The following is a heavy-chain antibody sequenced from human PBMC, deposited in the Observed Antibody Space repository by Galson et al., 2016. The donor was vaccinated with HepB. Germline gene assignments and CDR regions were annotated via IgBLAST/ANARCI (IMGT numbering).Heavy chain of an antibody. CDR2: MRYSGST. J-gene: IGHJ4*02. CDR1: GDPISSSDYY. V-gene: IGHV4-39*01. CDR3: ARTHPDYSARPWD. D-gene: IGHD4/OR15-4a*01. Sequence: SETLSLTCTVSGDPISSSDYYWAWIRQPPGKGLEWIGNMRYSGSTNYNPSLKSRVTMSVDTSKNQFSLKLSSVTAADTALYYCARTHPDYSARPWDWGQGTLVIVSS.